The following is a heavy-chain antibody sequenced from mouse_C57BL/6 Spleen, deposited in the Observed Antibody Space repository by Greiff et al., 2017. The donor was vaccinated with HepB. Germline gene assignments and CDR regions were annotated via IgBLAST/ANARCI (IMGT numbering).Heavy chain of an antibody. CDR3: ASLDGY. V-gene: IGHV1-50*01. J-gene: IGHJ2*01. Sequence: QVQLQQSGAELVKPGASVKLSCKASGYTFTSYWMQWVKQRPGQGLEWIGEIDPSDSYTNYNQKFKGKATLTVDTSSSTAYMQLSSLTSEDSAVYYCASLDGYWGQGTTLTVSS. CDR1: GYTFTSYW. CDR2: IDPSDSYT. D-gene: IGHD2-3*01.